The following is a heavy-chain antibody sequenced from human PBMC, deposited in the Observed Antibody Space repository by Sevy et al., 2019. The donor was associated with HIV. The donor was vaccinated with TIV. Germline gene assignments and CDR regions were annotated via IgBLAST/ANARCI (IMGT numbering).Heavy chain of an antibody. CDR3: AGTTVTQSFY. D-gene: IGHD4-17*01. V-gene: IGHV3-23*01. Sequence: GGSLRLSCAASGFIFSSYVMSWVRQAPGKGLEWVSTISGSGGSTYYADSVKGRFTISRDNSNNILDLQMNSLRAEDTAVYYCAGTTVTQSFYWGQRTRVTVSS. CDR1: GFIFSSYV. CDR2: ISGSGGST. J-gene: IGHJ4*02.